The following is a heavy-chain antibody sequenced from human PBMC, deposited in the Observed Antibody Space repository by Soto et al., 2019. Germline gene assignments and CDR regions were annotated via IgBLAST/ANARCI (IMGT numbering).Heavy chain of an antibody. CDR1: GGTFSSYA. V-gene: IGHV1-69*01. J-gene: IGHJ4*02. D-gene: IGHD1-26*01. Sequence: QVQLVQSGAEVKKPGSSVKVSCKASGGTFSSYAISWVRQAPGQGLEWMGGIIPIFGTANYAQKFQGRVTITADESTSTAYIKLSSLRSEDTAVYYCAGSGSYYLLYFDYWGQGTLVTVSS. CDR2: IIPIFGTA. CDR3: AGSGSYYLLYFDY.